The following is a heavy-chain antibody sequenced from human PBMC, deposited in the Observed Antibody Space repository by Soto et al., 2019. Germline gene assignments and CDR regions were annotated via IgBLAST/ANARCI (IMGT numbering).Heavy chain of an antibody. CDR3: ARNDNSGLDY. V-gene: IGHV1-46*01. D-gene: IGHD3-22*01. CDR2: INLSADST. Sequence: ASVKVSCKAAGYIFTNYYMRWVRQAPGQGLEWMGFINLSADSTSYAQKFRGRVTMTRDTSTSTVYMDLSNLRSEDTAVYYCARNDNSGLDYWGQGTLVTVSS. CDR1: GYIFTNYY. J-gene: IGHJ4*02.